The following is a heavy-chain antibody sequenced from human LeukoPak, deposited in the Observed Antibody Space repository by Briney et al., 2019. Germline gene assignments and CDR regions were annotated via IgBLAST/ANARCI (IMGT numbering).Heavy chain of an antibody. Sequence: ASVKVSCKASGYTFTSYDINWVRQATGQGLEWMGWMNPNSGNTGYAQKFQGRVTMTRNTSISTAYMELGSLRSEDTAVYYCASGKVQDTAMVYDAFDIWGQGTMVTVSS. V-gene: IGHV1-8*01. D-gene: IGHD5-18*01. J-gene: IGHJ3*02. CDR1: GYTFTSYD. CDR3: ASGKVQDTAMVYDAFDI. CDR2: MNPNSGNT.